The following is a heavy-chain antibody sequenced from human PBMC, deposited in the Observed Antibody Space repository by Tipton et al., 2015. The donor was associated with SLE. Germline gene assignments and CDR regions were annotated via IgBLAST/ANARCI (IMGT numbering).Heavy chain of an antibody. Sequence: TLSLTCAVYGGSITNYYWGWIRQPPGKGLEWIGEINHSGSTNYNPSLKSRVTISVDTSKNQLSLNLESVTAADTAVYYCARLVAARPGYYCGMDVWGQGTTVTVSS. J-gene: IGHJ6*02. CDR1: GGSITNYY. V-gene: IGHV4-34*01. CDR2: INHSGST. D-gene: IGHD6-6*01. CDR3: ARLVAARPGYYCGMDV.